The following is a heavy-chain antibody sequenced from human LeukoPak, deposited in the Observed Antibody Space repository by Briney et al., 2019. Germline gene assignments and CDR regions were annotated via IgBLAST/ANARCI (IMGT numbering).Heavy chain of an antibody. D-gene: IGHD4/OR15-4a*01. Sequence: GGSLRLSCAASGFTFSSYAMTWVRQAPGKGLEWVSSITGSAARTYYADSVKGRFTISRDNSKNTLYLQMSSLRAEDTALYYCAKHYGATSTWFDPWGLGTLVTVSS. CDR3: AKHYGATSTWFDP. J-gene: IGHJ5*02. V-gene: IGHV3-23*01. CDR1: GFTFSSYA. CDR2: ITGSAART.